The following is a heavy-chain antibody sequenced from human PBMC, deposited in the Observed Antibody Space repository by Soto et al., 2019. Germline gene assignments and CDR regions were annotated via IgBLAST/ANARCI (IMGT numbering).Heavy chain of an antibody. J-gene: IGHJ6*02. CDR2: INDSGIT. D-gene: IGHD6-6*01. Sequence: SETLSLTCVVNGGSFSGYYWSWIRQSPGKGLEWIGEINDSGITDSNPSLESRVTISVDMSKNQFSLNLKSVTAADSAVYHCARGRSSVPDRRGIGYYGLDVLGQGTTVVVAS. V-gene: IGHV4-34*01. CDR3: ARGRSSVPDRRGIGYYGLDV. CDR1: GGSFSGYY.